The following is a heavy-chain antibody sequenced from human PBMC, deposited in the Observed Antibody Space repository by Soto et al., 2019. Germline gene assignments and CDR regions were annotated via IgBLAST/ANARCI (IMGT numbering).Heavy chain of an antibody. D-gene: IGHD6-6*01. V-gene: IGHV3-23*01. J-gene: IGHJ6*02. CDR2: ISGSGGST. CDR3: AKVPSRPFYYYYGMDV. Sequence: LRLSCAASGFTFSSYAMSWVRQAPGKGLEWVSAISGSGGSTYYADSVKGRFTISRDNSKNTLYLQMNSLRAEDTAVYYCAKVPSRPFYYYYGMDVWGQGTTVTVSS. CDR1: GFTFSSYA.